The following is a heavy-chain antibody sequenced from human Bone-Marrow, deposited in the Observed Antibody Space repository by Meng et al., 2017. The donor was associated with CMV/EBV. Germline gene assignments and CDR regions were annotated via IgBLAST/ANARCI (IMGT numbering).Heavy chain of an antibody. CDR2: ISSSSSYI. CDR1: GFTFSSYS. J-gene: IGHJ4*02. CDR3: ARGQAATYYFDY. V-gene: IGHV3-21*01. Sequence: GGSLRLSCAASGFTFSSYSMNCVRQAPGKGLEWVSSISSSSSYIYYADSVKGRFTISGDNAKNSLYLQMNSLRAEDTAVYYCARGQAATYYFDYWGQGTLVTVSS. D-gene: IGHD2-15*01.